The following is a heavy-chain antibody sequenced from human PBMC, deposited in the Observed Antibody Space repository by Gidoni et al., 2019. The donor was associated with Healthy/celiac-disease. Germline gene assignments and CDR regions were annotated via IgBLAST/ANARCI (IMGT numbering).Heavy chain of an antibody. J-gene: IGHJ5*02. V-gene: IGHV4-39*01. CDR3: ARLPDYYDSSGYVWFDP. D-gene: IGHD3-22*01. CDR2: IYYSGST. Sequence: QLQLQESGPGLVKPSDTLSLTCTVPGGFISSSKSYWGWVRQPPGKGLEWIGSIYYSGSTYYNPSLKSRVTISVDTSKNQFSLKLSSVTAADTAVYYCARLPDYYDSSGYVWFDPWGQGTLVTVSS. CDR1: GGFISSSKSY.